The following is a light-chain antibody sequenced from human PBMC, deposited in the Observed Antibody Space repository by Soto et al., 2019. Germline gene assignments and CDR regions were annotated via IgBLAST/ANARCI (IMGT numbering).Light chain of an antibody. CDR2: AAS. V-gene: IGKV1-39*01. Sequence: IQLTQSPSSLSASVGARVPITCRASQSISNYLSWYQHKPGKAPKVLIYAASSLQRGVPSRFSGSGSGTDFTLTISSLQPEDFATYYCQQSYSTITFGQGTRLEIK. CDR1: QSISNY. J-gene: IGKJ5*01. CDR3: QQSYSTIT.